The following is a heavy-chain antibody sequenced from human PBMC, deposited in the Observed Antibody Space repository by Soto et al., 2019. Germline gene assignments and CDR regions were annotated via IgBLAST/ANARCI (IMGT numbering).Heavy chain of an antibody. CDR2: IWYDGSNK. D-gene: IGHD3-22*01. CDR3: ARGVDYYDSSGYYRFDY. V-gene: IGHV3-33*01. J-gene: IGHJ4*02. Sequence: GGSLRLSCAASGFTFSSYGMHWVRQAPGKGLEWVAVIWYDGSNKYYADSVKGRFTISRDNSKNTLYLQMNSLRAEDTAVYYCARGVDYYDSSGYYRFDYWGQGTLVTVSS. CDR1: GFTFSSYG.